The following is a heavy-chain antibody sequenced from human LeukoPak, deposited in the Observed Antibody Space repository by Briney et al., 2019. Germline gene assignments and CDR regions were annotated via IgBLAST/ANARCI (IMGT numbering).Heavy chain of an antibody. J-gene: IGHJ4*02. V-gene: IGHV3-7*03. D-gene: IGHD6-13*01. CDR1: GFMFSSNW. Sequence: GGSLRLSCAASGFMFSSNWMSWVRLAPGKGLEWVANIKEDGTETYYVDSVKGRFTISRDNAKNSLYLQMNSLRDEDTAMYYCAKDYSSSWYHFDHWGQGTLVTVSS. CDR3: AKDYSSSWYHFDH. CDR2: IKEDGTET.